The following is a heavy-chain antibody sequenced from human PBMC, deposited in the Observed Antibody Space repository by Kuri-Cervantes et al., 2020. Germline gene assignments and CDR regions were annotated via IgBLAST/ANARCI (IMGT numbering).Heavy chain of an antibody. J-gene: IGHJ4*02. Sequence: GGSLRLSCKGSGYSFTRYWIGWVRQMPGKGLEWMGIIYLFDSDTKYNPSFQGQVTISADKSISAAYLQWSSLRASDTAMYYCARLGYSGFGVDYWGQGTLVTVSS. D-gene: IGHD5-12*01. CDR3: ARLGYSGFGVDY. CDR1: GYSFTRYW. V-gene: IGHV5-51*01. CDR2: IYLFDSDT.